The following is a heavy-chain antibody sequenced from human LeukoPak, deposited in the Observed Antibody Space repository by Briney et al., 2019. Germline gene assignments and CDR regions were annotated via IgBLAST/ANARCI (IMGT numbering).Heavy chain of an antibody. CDR3: ATYNSVNAREFQY. D-gene: IGHD5/OR15-5a*01. CDR2: IKQDGSEK. V-gene: IGHV3-7*01. Sequence: GGSLRLSCAASGFTFSNAWMSWVRQAPGKGLEWVANIKQDGSEKYYVDSVKGRFTISRDNAKNSLYLQMNSLGGDDTAIYYCATYNSVNAREFQYWGQGTLVTVPS. J-gene: IGHJ1*01. CDR1: GFTFSNAW.